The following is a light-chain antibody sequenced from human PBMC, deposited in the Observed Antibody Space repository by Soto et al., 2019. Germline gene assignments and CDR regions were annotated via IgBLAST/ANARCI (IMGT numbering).Light chain of an antibody. V-gene: IGKV4-1*01. CDR3: QQYCGTPLT. J-gene: IGKJ4*01. CDR1: QSVLYSSTNKNY. Sequence: DIVMTQSPDSLAVSLGERATINCKSSQSVLYSSTNKNYLAWYQQKPGQPPKLLIYWASTRESGVPARFSGSGSGTDFTLTISSLQAEDVAVYYCQQYCGTPLTFGGGTKVEIK. CDR2: WAS.